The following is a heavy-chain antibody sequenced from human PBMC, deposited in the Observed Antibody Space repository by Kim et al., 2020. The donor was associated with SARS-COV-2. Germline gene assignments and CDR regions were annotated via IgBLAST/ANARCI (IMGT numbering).Heavy chain of an antibody. CDR3: ARGQLIQTDVLND. CDR2: IHDSGDT. J-gene: IGHJ4*01. CDR1: GGSISGSY. V-gene: IGHV4-59*13. Sequence: SETLSLNCAVFGGSISGSYWSWVRQAPGKGLEWIGCIHDSGDTDYNPSFESRVTMSLDTSKNQLSLNLRSMTAADTAMYYCARGQLIQTDVLNDWGLG. D-gene: IGHD6-6*01.